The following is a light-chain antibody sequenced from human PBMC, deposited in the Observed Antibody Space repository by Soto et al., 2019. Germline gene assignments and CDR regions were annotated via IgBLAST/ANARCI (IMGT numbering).Light chain of an antibody. V-gene: IGKV1-5*03. CDR3: QQLDSYPIT. J-gene: IGKJ5*01. Sequence: DTLLNRCPSTRPGWRGCMVTIACVASQTIRSWLAWYQQKPGKAPKLLIYKASTLKSGVPSRFSGSGSGTEFTLTISSLQPEDFATYYCQQLDSYPITFGPGTRLEIK. CDR1: QTIRSW. CDR2: KAS.